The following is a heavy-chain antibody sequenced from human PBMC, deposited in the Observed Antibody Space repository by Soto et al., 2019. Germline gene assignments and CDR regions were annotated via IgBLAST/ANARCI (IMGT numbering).Heavy chain of an antibody. Sequence: PGESLKISCKGSGYSFTSYWISWVRQMPEKGLEWMGRIDPSDSYTNYSPSFQGHVTISADKSISTAYLQWSSLKASDTAMYYCAWSVGATSFFYYYYGMDVWGQGTTVTVSS. J-gene: IGHJ6*02. CDR2: IDPSDSYT. D-gene: IGHD1-26*01. CDR3: AWSVGATSFFYYYYGMDV. V-gene: IGHV5-10-1*01. CDR1: GYSFTSYW.